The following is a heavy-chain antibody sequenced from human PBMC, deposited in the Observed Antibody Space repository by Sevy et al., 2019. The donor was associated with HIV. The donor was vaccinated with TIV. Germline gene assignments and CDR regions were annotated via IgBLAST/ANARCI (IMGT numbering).Heavy chain of an antibody. V-gene: IGHV3-23*01. CDR1: GFTFSKYS. J-gene: IGHJ4*02. CDR3: AREGCTKPHDY. Sequence: GGSLRLSCAASGFTFSKYSMSWVRQPPGKGLEWVSTLSCGCGEINHADSVKGRFTISRDNSKNSLYLQMNNLRAEDTAVYYCAREGCTKPHDYWGQGPLVTVSS. CDR2: LSCGCGEI. D-gene: IGHD2-8*01.